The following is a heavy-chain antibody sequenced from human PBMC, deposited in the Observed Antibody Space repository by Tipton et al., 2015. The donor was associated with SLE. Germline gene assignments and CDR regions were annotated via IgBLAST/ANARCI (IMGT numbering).Heavy chain of an antibody. J-gene: IGHJ6*03. V-gene: IGHV4-39*07. D-gene: IGHD3/OR15-3a*01. CDR3: ASARRDWDSYYYYYYYMDV. CDR2: IYSSGST. CDR1: GDSISSSGFY. Sequence: TLSLTCTVSGDSISSSGFYWAWIRQPPGKGLEWVGTIYSSGSTYYNPSLKSRVTISIDTSKNQFSLKLSSVTAADTAVYYCASARRDWDSYYYYYYYMDVWGKGTTVTVSS.